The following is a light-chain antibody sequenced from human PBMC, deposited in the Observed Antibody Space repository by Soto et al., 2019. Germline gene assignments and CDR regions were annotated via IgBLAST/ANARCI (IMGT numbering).Light chain of an antibody. Sequence: DIQITQSPSSLSASLGDRGTITFQASQDISNYLNWYKQKPGKAPKLLIYAASNLETGVPSSFSASGSGTDFTFTTSSLQPEDIATYYCQPYDNLPITLGQGTRLEIK. V-gene: IGKV1-33*01. J-gene: IGKJ5*01. CDR1: QDISNY. CDR2: AAS. CDR3: QPYDNLPIT.